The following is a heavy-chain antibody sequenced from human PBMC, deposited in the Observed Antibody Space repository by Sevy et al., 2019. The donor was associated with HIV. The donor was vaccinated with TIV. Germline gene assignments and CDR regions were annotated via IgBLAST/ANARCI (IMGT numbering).Heavy chain of an antibody. V-gene: IGHV3-53*01. CDR2: IYRGGAT. CDR3: ARGTAVEGAFDI. Sequence: GGSRRLSCAASGLSVSENYMSWVRQAPGKGLEWVSVIYRGGATYYADSVKGRFTISRDNSKNTLYLQMNSLTAEDTAVYFCARGTAVEGAFDIWGQGTEVTVSS. D-gene: IGHD6-19*01. CDR1: GLSVSENY. J-gene: IGHJ3*02.